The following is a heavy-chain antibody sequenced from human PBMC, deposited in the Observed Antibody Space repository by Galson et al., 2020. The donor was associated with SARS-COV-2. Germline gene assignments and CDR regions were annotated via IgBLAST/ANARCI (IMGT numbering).Heavy chain of an antibody. CDR3: ARDGYCSSTSCTSLDAFDI. CDR2: IYHSGST. Sequence: SETLSFTCAVSGGSISSGGYSWSWIRQPPGKGLEWIGYIYHSGSTYYNPSLKSRVTISVDRSKNQFSLKLSSVTAADTAVYYCARDGYCSSTSCTSLDAFDIWGQGTMVTVSS. J-gene: IGHJ3*02. D-gene: IGHD2-2*03. CDR1: GGSISSGGYS. V-gene: IGHV4-30-2*01.